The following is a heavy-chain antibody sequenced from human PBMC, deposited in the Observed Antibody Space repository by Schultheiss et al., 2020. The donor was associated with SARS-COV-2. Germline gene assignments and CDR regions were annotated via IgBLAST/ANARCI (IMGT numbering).Heavy chain of an antibody. V-gene: IGHV4-31*03. CDR1: GGSISSGGYY. Sequence: SETLSLTCTVSGGSISSGGYYWSWIRQHPGKGLEWIGYIYYSGSTYYNPSLKSRVTISVDTSKNQFSLKLSSVTAADTAVYYCAREAPADHIAEGAFDIWGQGTMVTVSS. D-gene: IGHD2-2*01. CDR3: AREAPADHIAEGAFDI. CDR2: IYYSGST. J-gene: IGHJ3*02.